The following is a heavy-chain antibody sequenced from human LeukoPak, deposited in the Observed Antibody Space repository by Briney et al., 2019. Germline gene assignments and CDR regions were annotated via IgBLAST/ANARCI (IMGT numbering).Heavy chain of an antibody. CDR1: GYTFTSYD. CDR3: ARDRHIAAAVYYYYMDV. J-gene: IGHJ6*03. Sequence: ASVKVSCKASGYTFTSYDINWVRQAPGQGLEWMGWINAYNGNTDYAQRVQSRVTMTTDTSTSTAYMEVRSLRSDDTAVDYCARDRHIAAAVYYYYMDVWGKGTPVTVSS. D-gene: IGHD6-13*01. CDR2: INAYNGNT. V-gene: IGHV1-18*01.